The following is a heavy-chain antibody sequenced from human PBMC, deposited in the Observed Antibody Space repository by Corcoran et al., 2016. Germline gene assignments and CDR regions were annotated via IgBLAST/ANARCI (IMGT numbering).Heavy chain of an antibody. Sequence: QVQLVESGGGVVQPGRSLRLSCAASGFTFSSYGMHWVRQAPGKGLEWVAVVWYDGSNKYYADSVKGRFTISRDNSKNTLYLQMNSLRAEDTAVYYCARGDFVVVPAAIYYWGQGTLVTVSS. J-gene: IGHJ4*02. CDR1: GFTFSSYG. V-gene: IGHV3-33*01. D-gene: IGHD2-2*01. CDR2: VWYDGSNK. CDR3: ARGDFVVVPAAIYY.